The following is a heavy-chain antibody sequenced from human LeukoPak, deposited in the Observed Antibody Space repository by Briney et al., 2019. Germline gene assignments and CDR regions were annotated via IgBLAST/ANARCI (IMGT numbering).Heavy chain of an antibody. CDR2: IYYSGST. Sequence: SETLSLTCTVSGGSIRSYYWSWIRQPPGKGLEWIGYIYYSGSTNSNPSLKSRVTISVDKTKNQFSLKLSSVTAADTAVYYCARGGGYSSGPSHWGQGTLVTVSS. CDR3: ARGGGYSSGPSH. D-gene: IGHD6-19*01. V-gene: IGHV4-59*01. J-gene: IGHJ4*02. CDR1: GGSIRSYY.